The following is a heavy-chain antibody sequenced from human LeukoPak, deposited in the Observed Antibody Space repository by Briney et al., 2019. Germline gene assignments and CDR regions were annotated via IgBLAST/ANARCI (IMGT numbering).Heavy chain of an antibody. V-gene: IGHV1-2*02. J-gene: IGHJ4*02. CDR3: ARGAHYDILTDIDY. D-gene: IGHD3-9*01. Sequence: GASVTVSCKASGYTFTGYYMHWVRQAPGQGLEWMGWINPNSGGTNYAQKFQGRVTMTRDTSISTAYMELSRLRSDDTAVYYCARGAHYDILTDIDYWGQGTLVTVSS. CDR1: GYTFTGYY. CDR2: INPNSGGT.